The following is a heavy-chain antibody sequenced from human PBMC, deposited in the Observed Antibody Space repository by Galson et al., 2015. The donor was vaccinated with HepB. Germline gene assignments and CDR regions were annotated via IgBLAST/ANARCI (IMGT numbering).Heavy chain of an antibody. CDR2: IKSKTDGGTT. CDR1: GFTFSVAW. Sequence: SLRLSCAASGFTFSVAWMTWVRQAPGKGLEWVGRIKSKTDGGTTDYAAPVKGRFTISRDDSKTSLYLQMNSLSTEDTAVYYCTTGLYVCSTDCPGARDYWSQGTLVTISS. D-gene: IGHD2-2*01. CDR3: TTGLYVCSTDCPGARDY. V-gene: IGHV3-15*01. J-gene: IGHJ4*02.